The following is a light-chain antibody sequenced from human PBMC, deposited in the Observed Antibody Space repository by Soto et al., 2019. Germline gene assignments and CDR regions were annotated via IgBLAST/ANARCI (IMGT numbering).Light chain of an antibody. CDR2: GAS. V-gene: IGKV3-20*01. J-gene: IGKJ2*01. CDR3: QHYGGSPYT. Sequence: EIVLTQSPGPLSLSPGERATLSCRASQSVRSNYLGWYQQKPGQAPRLLIYGASSRATGIPDRFSGSGSGTDLTLTISRLEPEDFAVYFCQHYGGSPYTFGQGTKLDIK. CDR1: QSVRSNY.